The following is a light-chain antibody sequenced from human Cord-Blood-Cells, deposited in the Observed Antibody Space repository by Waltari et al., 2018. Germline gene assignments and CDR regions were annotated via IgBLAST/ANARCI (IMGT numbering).Light chain of an antibody. CDR3: QQSYSTPFT. CDR2: AAS. Sequence: DIQMTQSPSSLSASVGDRVTITCLASQSISSYLNWYQQKPGKAPKLLIDAASRLQSGVPSRFSGSGSGTDFTLTISSLQPEDFATYYCQQSYSTPFTFGPGTKVDIK. CDR1: QSISSY. V-gene: IGKV1-39*01. J-gene: IGKJ3*01.